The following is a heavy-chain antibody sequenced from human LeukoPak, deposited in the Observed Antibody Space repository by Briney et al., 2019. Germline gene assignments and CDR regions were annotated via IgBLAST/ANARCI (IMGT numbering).Heavy chain of an antibody. V-gene: IGHV4-61*02. D-gene: IGHD2-2*01. J-gene: IGHJ3*01. CDR1: GGSISSGSYY. CDR2: IYTSGST. CDR3: ATKIGYCSTTSCPDDAFDV. Sequence: SQTLSLTCTVSGGSISSGSYYWTWIPQPAGKGLEWIGRIYTSGSTNYNPSLKSRVTISVDTSKNQFSLKLSSVTAADTAVYYCATKIGYCSTTSCPDDAFDVWGQGTMVTVSS.